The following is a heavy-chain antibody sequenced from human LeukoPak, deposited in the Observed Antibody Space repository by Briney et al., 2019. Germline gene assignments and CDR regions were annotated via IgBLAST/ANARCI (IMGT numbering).Heavy chain of an antibody. CDR3: ARDIIAFSQPISLDY. CDR1: GFSFSSYG. J-gene: IGHJ4*02. D-gene: IGHD1-1*01. V-gene: IGHV3-33*01. CDR2: IWYDGSNK. Sequence: GGSLRLSCAASGFSFSSYGMHWVRQAPGKGLEWVAVIWYDGSNKYYADSVKGRFTISRDNSKNTLYLQMNSLRADDTAVYYCARDIIAFSQPISLDYWGQGTLVTVSS.